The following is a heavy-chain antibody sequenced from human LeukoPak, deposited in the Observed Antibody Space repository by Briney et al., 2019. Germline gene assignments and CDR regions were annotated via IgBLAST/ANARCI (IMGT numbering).Heavy chain of an antibody. CDR3: ARDRTAFFDY. Sequence: GASVKVSCKSSGYTFNGYYMHWVRQAPGQGLEWMGWINPNSGGTNYAQKFQGRVTMTRDTSISTAYMELSSLRSEDTAVYYCARDRTAFFDYWGQGTLVTVSS. V-gene: IGHV1-2*02. CDR2: INPNSGGT. J-gene: IGHJ4*02. CDR1: GYTFNGYY.